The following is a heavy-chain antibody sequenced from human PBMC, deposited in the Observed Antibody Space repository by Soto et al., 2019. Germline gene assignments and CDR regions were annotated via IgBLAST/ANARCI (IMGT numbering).Heavy chain of an antibody. J-gene: IGHJ6*02. CDR3: ASDKYYYGSGSYYRRGSTHYGMDV. CDR1: GGTFSSYA. D-gene: IGHD3-10*01. Sequence: QVQLVQSGAEVKKPGSSVKVSCKASGGTFSSYAISWVRQAPGQGLEWMGGIIPIFGTATYAQKFQGRVTMTADESTSTAYMELSSLRTEDTAVYYCASDKYYYGSGSYYRRGSTHYGMDVWGQGTTVTVSS. CDR2: IIPIFGTA. V-gene: IGHV1-69*12.